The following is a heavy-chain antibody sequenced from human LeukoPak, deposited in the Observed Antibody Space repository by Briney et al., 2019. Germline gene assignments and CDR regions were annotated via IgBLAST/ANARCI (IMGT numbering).Heavy chain of an antibody. CDR2: ISGSGGST. J-gene: IGHJ4*02. Sequence: GGSLRLSCAASGFTFSSYAMSWVRQGPGKGLEWVSVISGSGGSTYYADSVKGRFTISRDNSKNTLYLQMNSLRDEDTAVYYCARGSGSAFDYWGQGTLVTVSS. D-gene: IGHD2-15*01. CDR1: GFTFSSYA. V-gene: IGHV3-23*01. CDR3: ARGSGSAFDY.